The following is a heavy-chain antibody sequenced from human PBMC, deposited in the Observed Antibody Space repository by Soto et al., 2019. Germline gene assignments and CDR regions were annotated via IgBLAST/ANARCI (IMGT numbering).Heavy chain of an antibody. CDR1: GGSISSGGYY. Sequence: QVRLQESGPGLVKPSQTLSLTCTVSGGSISSGGYYWSWIRQHPGKGLEWIGYIYYSGSTYYNPSLKSRVTISVDTSKNQFSLKLSSVTAADTAVYYCARARTTVTTGQNWFDPWGQGTLVTVSS. D-gene: IGHD4-17*01. J-gene: IGHJ5*02. V-gene: IGHV4-31*03. CDR2: IYYSGST. CDR3: ARARTTVTTGQNWFDP.